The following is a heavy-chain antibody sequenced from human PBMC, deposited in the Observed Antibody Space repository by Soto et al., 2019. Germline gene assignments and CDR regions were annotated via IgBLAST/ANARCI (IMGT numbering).Heavy chain of an antibody. J-gene: IGHJ6*02. V-gene: IGHV1-69*13. D-gene: IGHD5-12*01. CDR1: GGTFSSYA. CDR3: ARLLGDGYNFYGMDV. CDR2: IIPIFGTA. Sequence: SVKVSCKASGGTFSSYAISWVRQAPGQGLEWMGGIIPIFGTANYAQKFQGRVTITADESTSTAYMELSSLRSEDTAVYYCARLLGDGYNFYGMDVWGQGTTVTVSS.